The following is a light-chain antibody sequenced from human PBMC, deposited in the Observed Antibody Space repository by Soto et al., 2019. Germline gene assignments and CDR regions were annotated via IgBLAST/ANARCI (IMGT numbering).Light chain of an antibody. Sequence: AIQMTQSPSSLSASVGDRVTIICRASQGIRNALGWFQQKPGKAPKLLIFAASSLQSGVPSRFSGSGSGTDFTLTISSLQPEDFATYYCLQDYNYPMTFGQGTKVDIK. CDR2: AAS. V-gene: IGKV1-6*01. CDR3: LQDYNYPMT. J-gene: IGKJ1*01. CDR1: QGIRNA.